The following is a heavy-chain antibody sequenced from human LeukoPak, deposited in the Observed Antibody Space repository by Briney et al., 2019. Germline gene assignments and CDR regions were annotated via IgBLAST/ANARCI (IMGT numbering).Heavy chain of an antibody. Sequence: SVKVSCKASGGTFSSYAISWVRQAPGQGLEWMGWIIPFLGIANYAQKFQGRVTITADKSTSTAYMELSSLRSEDTAVYYCARDARGDCYNRQYYFDYWGKGNLVTVSS. CDR2: IIPFLGIA. J-gene: IGHJ4*02. D-gene: IGHD5-24*01. CDR3: ARDARGDCYNRQYYFDY. V-gene: IGHV1-69*10. CDR1: GGTFSSYA.